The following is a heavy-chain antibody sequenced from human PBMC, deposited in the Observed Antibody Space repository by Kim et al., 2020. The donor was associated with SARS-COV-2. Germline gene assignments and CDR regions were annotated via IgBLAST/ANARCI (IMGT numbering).Heavy chain of an antibody. D-gene: IGHD2-8*02. V-gene: IGHV3-48*03. CDR3: ARGTAFCFEH. CDR2: TI. J-gene: IGHJ4*02. Sequence: TIFYAHSVKRRFTVSRDKAKNSLHLQMHSLTAEDTAVYYCARGTAFCFEHWGQGALVTVSS.